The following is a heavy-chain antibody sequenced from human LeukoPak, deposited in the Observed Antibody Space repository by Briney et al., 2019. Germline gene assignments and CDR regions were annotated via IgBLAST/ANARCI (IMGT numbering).Heavy chain of an antibody. CDR2: ISSSGSYI. CDR3: ARGGPHDYSDYCFDY. CDR1: GFTFASNY. Sequence: GGSLRLSCAASGFTFASNYMSWVRQAPGKGLEWVSSISSSGSYIYYAESVRGRFTISRDNAKNSLYLQMNSLRAEDTAVYYCARGGPHDYSDYCFDYWGQGTLVTVSS. D-gene: IGHD4-11*01. V-gene: IGHV3-21*01. J-gene: IGHJ4*02.